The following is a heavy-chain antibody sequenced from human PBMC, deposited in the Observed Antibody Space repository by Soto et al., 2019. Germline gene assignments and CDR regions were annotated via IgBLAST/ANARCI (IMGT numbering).Heavy chain of an antibody. CDR2: ISAYNGNT. CDR3: ARVIVATIPVSQWLGIDY. J-gene: IGHJ4*02. CDR1: GYTFTSYG. D-gene: IGHD5-12*01. Sequence: ASVKVSFKASGYTFTSYGISWVRQAPGQGLEWMGWISAYNGNTNYAQKLQGRVTMTTDTSTSTAYTELRSLRSDDTAVYYCARVIVATIPVSQWLGIDYWGQGTLVTVSS. V-gene: IGHV1-18*01.